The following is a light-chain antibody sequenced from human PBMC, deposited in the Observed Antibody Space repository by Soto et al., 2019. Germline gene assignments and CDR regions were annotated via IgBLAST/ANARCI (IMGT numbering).Light chain of an antibody. Sequence: QSVLTQPPSVSVAPGQRVTISCSGTSSNIGADYDVHWYQQLPGTAPKLLIFDYSIRPSGVPDRFSASKSGTSASLAITGLQAEDEADYYCQSYDSSLSASVFGGGTKLTVL. CDR2: DYS. CDR3: QSYDSSLSASV. V-gene: IGLV1-40*01. CDR1: SSNIGADYD. J-gene: IGLJ3*02.